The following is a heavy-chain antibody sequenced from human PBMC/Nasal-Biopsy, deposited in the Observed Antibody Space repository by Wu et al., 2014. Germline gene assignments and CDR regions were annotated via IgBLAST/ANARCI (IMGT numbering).Heavy chain of an antibody. CDR3: AREGKVYDYDWGSDRYSGLDI. CDR2: IISFVNDP. CDR1: GGSFSTYT. D-gene: IGHD3-16*02. J-gene: IGHJ3*02. Sequence: VKVSCKASGGSFSTYTMNWVRQAPGQGLEWMGRIISFVNDPNYAQKFRDRLRITADKSTATSYLELSSLTSKDTAVYYCAREGKVYDYDWGSDRYSGLDIWGQGTTVTVSS. V-gene: IGHV1-69*08.